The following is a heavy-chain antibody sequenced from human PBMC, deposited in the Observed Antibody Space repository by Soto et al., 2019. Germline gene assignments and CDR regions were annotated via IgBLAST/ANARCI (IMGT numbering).Heavy chain of an antibody. CDR2: ISGRSGST. Sequence: GGSLRLSCAASGFTFPRNAMNWVRQAPGKGLEWVSTISGRSGSTYYADSVKGRFTISRDNSKNTLYLQMNSLRAEDTAIYYCAKVGYDILTGYYNSNDYWGQGTLVTVSS. J-gene: IGHJ4*02. CDR1: GFTFPRNA. V-gene: IGHV3-23*01. CDR3: AKVGYDILTGYYNSNDY. D-gene: IGHD3-9*01.